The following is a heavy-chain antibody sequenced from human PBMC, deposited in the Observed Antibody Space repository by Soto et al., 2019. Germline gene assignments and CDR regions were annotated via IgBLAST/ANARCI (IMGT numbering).Heavy chain of an antibody. CDR1: GFTFSSYG. CDR2: ISYDGSNK. J-gene: IGHJ2*01. D-gene: IGHD1-1*01. CDR3: AKDRHNWNSYFDL. V-gene: IGHV3-30*18. Sequence: QVQLVESGGGVVQPGRSLRLSCAASGFTFSSYGMHWVRQAPGKGLEWVAVISYDGSNKYYADSVKGRFTISRDNSKNTLYLQMNSLRAEDTAVYYCAKDRHNWNSYFDLWGRGTLVTVSS.